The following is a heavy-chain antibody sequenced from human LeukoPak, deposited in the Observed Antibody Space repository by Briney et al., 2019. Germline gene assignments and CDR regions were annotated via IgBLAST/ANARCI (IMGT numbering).Heavy chain of an antibody. D-gene: IGHD2-15*01. CDR2: IYPGDSDT. J-gene: IGHJ4*02. CDR3: ARFLRYCSGGSCPASLGFGY. V-gene: IGHV5-51*01. Sequence: GESLKISCKGSGYSFTSYWIGWVRQMPGKGLEWMGIIYPGDSDTRYSPSFQGQVTISADKSISTAYLQWSSLKASGTAMYYCARFLRYCSGGSCPASLGFGYWGQGTLVTVSS. CDR1: GYSFTSYW.